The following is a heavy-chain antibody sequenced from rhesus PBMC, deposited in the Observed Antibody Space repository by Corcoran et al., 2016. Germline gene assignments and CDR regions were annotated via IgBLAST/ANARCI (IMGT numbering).Heavy chain of an antibody. CDR3: ARHPND. CDR2: IYGVTGST. Sequence: QVQLQESGPGLVKPSETLSLTCAVSGSSIRSTYWRWIRQSPGKGLEWIGFIYGVTGSTTYTPSLKGRVTISTDTSKSQFSVRLSSVTAADTAVYYCARHPNDWGQGILVIVSS. V-gene: IGHV4-147*01. CDR1: GSSIRSTY. J-gene: IGHJ4*01.